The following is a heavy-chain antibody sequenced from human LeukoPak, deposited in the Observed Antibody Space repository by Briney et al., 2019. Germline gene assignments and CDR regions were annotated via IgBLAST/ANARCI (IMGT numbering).Heavy chain of an antibody. V-gene: IGHV1-2*02. J-gene: IGHJ5*02. CDR2: IDPSSGGT. D-gene: IGHD5-12*01. Sequence: ASVKVSCRASEYTFTGYYVHWVRQAPGQGLEWMGWIDPSSGGTHYAQNFQGRVTMTRDTSISTAYMELSRLRSDDTAVYYCARVVVATIDWFDPWGQGTLVTVSS. CDR1: EYTFTGYY. CDR3: ARVVVATIDWFDP.